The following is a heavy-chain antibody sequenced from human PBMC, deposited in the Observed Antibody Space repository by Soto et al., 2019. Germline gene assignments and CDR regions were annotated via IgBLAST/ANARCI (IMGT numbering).Heavy chain of an antibody. CDR2: ISAYNGNT. J-gene: IGHJ6*03. V-gene: IGHV1-18*01. D-gene: IGHD4-17*01. Sequence: ASVKVSCKASGYTFTSYGISWVRQAPGQGLEWMGWISAYNGNTNYAQKIQGRVTMTTDTSTSTAYKELRSLRSDDTALYFCARRAVTTGSYYYYYMDVWGKGTTVTVSS. CDR1: GYTFTSYG. CDR3: ARRAVTTGSYYYYYMDV.